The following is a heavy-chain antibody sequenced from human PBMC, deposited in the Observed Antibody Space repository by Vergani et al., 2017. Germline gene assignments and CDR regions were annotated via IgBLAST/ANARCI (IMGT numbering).Heavy chain of an antibody. Sequence: QVQLQESGPGLVKPSQTLSLTCTVSGGSFNSGSYYWSWLRQPAGKRLEWIARTHTNGVIHYNPSLNSQATISVDTSRNQISLKLTSVTATDTAIYFCARGNPYVDFDIWGQGTMITVSS. V-gene: IGHV4-61*02. D-gene: IGHD3-16*01. CDR3: ARGNPYVDFDI. CDR1: GGSFNSGSYY. J-gene: IGHJ3*02. CDR2: THTNGVI.